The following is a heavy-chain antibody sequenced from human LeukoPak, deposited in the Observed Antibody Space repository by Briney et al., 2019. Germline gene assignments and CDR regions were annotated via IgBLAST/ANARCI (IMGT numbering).Heavy chain of an antibody. CDR2: ILYSGTT. CDR3: ARAWGYSYGAGY. Sequence: SETLSLTCTVSGGASSPYYWSWIRQTPGKGLEWIGYILYSGTTTNYNPSLKSRVTISVDTSKNQFSLELSSVTAADTAVYYCARAWGYSYGAGYWGQGTLVTVSS. D-gene: IGHD5-18*01. J-gene: IGHJ4*02. V-gene: IGHV4-59*12. CDR1: GGASSPYY.